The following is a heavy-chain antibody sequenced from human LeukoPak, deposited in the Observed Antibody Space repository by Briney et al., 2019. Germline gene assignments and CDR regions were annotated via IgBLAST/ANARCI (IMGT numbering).Heavy chain of an antibody. CDR1: GFTVSSKY. J-gene: IGHJ4*02. D-gene: IGHD4-23*01. CDR2: IYSGGST. Sequence: GGSLRLSCAASGFTVSSKYMSWVRQAPGKGLEWVSIIYSGGSTYYADSVNGRFTISRADSKNTLYLQMNSLRAEDTSVYYCAKITPTYYFDYWGQGTLVTVSS. V-gene: IGHV3-66*01. CDR3: AKITPTYYFDY.